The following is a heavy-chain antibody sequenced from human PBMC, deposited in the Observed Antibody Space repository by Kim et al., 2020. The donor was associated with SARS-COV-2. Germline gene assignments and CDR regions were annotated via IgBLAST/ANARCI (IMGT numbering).Heavy chain of an antibody. CDR3: AKVQYQLLGDTVAFDY. CDR2: ISGSGGST. J-gene: IGHJ4*02. V-gene: IGHV3-23*01. D-gene: IGHD2-2*01. Sequence: GGSLRLSCAASGFTFSSYAMSWVRQAPGKGLEWVSAISGSGGSTYYADSVKGRFTISRDNSKNTLYLQMNSLRAEDTAVYYCAKVQYQLLGDTVAFDYWGQGTLVTVSS. CDR1: GFTFSSYA.